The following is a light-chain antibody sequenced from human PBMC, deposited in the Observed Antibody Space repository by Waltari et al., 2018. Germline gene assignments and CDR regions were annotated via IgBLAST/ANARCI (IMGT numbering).Light chain of an antibody. Sequence: EIVLPQSPGTLSLSLGARATLSCRASQSVSRALTWYQQKPGQAPRLLIYGASTRAPGIPDRFSGSGSGTDFSLTISRLEPDDFAVYYCQHYLRLPVTFGQGTTVEV. CDR2: GAS. CDR1: QSVSRA. J-gene: IGKJ1*01. CDR3: QHYLRLPVT. V-gene: IGKV3-20*01.